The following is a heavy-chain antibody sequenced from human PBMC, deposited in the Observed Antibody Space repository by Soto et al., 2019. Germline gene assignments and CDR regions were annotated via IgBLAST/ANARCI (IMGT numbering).Heavy chain of an antibody. CDR2: IFYSGST. J-gene: IGHJ4*02. CDR3: ARDLPLCSVANCYAGYFDY. V-gene: IGHV4-59*01. D-gene: IGHD2-2*01. CDR1: GGSLSPYY. Sequence: QVQLQESGPGLVKPSETLSLTCTVSGGSLSPYYWNWIRQVPGKGLEWIGYIFYSGSTHYNPSLQSRVTISVDPSKNQFSLRLSSVSAADTAVYYCARDLPLCSVANCYAGYFDYWGQGSLVIVSS.